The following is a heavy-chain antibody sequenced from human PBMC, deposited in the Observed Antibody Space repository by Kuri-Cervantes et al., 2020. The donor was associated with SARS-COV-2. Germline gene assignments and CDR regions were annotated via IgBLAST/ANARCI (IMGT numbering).Heavy chain of an antibody. Sequence: TLSLTCAVYGGSFSGYYWSWIRQPPGKGLEWIGEINHSGSTNYNPSLKSRVTISVDTSKNQFSLKLSSVTAADTAVYYCARQYDFWSPAYYYYYYMDVWGKGTTVTVSS. J-gene: IGHJ6*03. CDR1: GGSFSGYY. V-gene: IGHV4-34*01. D-gene: IGHD3-3*01. CDR3: ARQYDFWSPAYYYYYYMDV. CDR2: INHSGST.